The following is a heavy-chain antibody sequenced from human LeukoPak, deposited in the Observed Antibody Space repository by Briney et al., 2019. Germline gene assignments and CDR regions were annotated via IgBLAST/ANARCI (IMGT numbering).Heavy chain of an antibody. Sequence: PGGSLRLSCAASEFTFSNFGMNWVRQAPGKGLEWVSYISSSSSSIYYADSVRGRFTISRDNAKNSLYLQMNSLRAEDTALYYCARYSGSSYYFDYWGQGTLVTVSS. V-gene: IGHV3-48*01. CDR1: EFTFSNFG. CDR2: ISSSSSSI. CDR3: ARYSGSSYYFDY. D-gene: IGHD1-26*01. J-gene: IGHJ4*02.